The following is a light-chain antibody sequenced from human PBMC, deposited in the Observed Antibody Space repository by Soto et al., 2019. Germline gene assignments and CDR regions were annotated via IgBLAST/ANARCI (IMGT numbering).Light chain of an antibody. CDR2: LNSDGSH. V-gene: IGLV4-69*01. CDR3: QTWGTGIHWV. Sequence: QPVLTQSPSASASLGASVKLTCTLSSGHSSYAIAWHQQQPEKGPRYLMKLNSDGSHSKGDGIPERFSGSSSGAERYLTISSLQSEDEADYYCQTWGTGIHWVFGGGTKLTVL. J-gene: IGLJ3*02. CDR1: SGHSSYA.